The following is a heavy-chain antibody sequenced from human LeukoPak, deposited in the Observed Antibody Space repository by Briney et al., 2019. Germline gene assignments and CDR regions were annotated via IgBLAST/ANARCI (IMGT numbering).Heavy chain of an antibody. V-gene: IGHV1-18*01. CDR3: ARGGERITIFGVVITHNDY. D-gene: IGHD3-3*01. CDR2: ISAYNGNT. Sequence: ASVKVSCKASGYTFTSYGISWVRQAPGQGLEWMGWISAYNGNTNYAQKRQGRVTMTTDTSTSTAYMELRSLRSDDTAVYYCARGGERITIFGVVITHNDYWGQGTLVTVSS. J-gene: IGHJ4*02. CDR1: GYTFTSYG.